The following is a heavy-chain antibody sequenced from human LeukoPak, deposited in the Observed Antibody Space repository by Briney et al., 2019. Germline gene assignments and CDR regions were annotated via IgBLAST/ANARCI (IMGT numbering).Heavy chain of an antibody. CDR1: GFTFSTYA. CDR2: ISLNGGST. CDR3: ARDPGRYYDILTGYLSYYFDY. J-gene: IGHJ4*02. V-gene: IGHV3-64*04. D-gene: IGHD3-9*01. Sequence: GGSLRLSCSASGFTFSTYAMNWVRQAPGKGLEYVSAISLNGGSTYYADSVKGRFTISRDNSKNTLYLQMNSLRAEDTAVYYCARDPGRYYDILTGYLSYYFDYWGQGTLVTVSS.